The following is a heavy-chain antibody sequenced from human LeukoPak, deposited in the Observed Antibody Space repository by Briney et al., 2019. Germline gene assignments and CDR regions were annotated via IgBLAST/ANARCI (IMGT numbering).Heavy chain of an antibody. Sequence: ASVKVSCKASGYTFTGYYIHWVRQAPGQGLEWMGWINPNSGGTNYAQKFQGRVTMTRDTSISTAYMELSRRRSDDTAVYYCARDRDYGSGIFDYWGQGTLVTVSS. V-gene: IGHV1-2*02. CDR3: ARDRDYGSGIFDY. CDR2: INPNSGGT. J-gene: IGHJ4*02. CDR1: GYTFTGYY. D-gene: IGHD3-10*01.